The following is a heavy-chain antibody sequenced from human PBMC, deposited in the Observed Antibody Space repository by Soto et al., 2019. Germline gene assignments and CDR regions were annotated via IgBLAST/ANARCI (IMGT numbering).Heavy chain of an antibody. CDR2: IYYRGST. Sequence: ETLSLTCNVSGGSISGYYWSWIRQPPGKGLEYIGYIYYRGSTNYNPSLESRVTMSVDTSRNQFSLKVNSVTAADTAVYYCARQQLLPFYYALDVWGQGTTVTVSS. J-gene: IGHJ6*02. V-gene: IGHV4-59*01. CDR1: GGSISGYY. CDR3: ARQQLLPFYYALDV. D-gene: IGHD6-13*01.